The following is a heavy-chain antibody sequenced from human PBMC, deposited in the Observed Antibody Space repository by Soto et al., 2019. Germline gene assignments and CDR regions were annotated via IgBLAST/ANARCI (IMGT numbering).Heavy chain of an antibody. CDR2: IIPIFGTA. Sequence: QVQLVQSGAEVKKPGSSVKVSCKASGGTFSSYAISWVRQAPGQGLEWMGGIIPIFGTANYAEKFKGRGTITQDESTSTAYMELSSMRCEDTALYYCARLQGLGPTSNDYWGQGTMVTVS. J-gene: IGHJ4*02. V-gene: IGHV1-69*01. D-gene: IGHD3-16*01. CDR1: GGTFSSYA. CDR3: ARLQGLGPTSNDY.